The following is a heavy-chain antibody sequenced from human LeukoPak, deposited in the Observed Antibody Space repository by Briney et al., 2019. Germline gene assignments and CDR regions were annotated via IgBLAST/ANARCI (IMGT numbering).Heavy chain of an antibody. Sequence: SETLSLTCTVSGYSISSGYYWGWIRQPPGKGLEWIGSIYHSGSTYYNPSLKSRVTISVDTSKNQFSLKLSSVTAADTAVYYCARESCSSTSCYYYYYYYMVVWGKGTTVTVSS. CDR2: IYHSGST. J-gene: IGHJ6*03. CDR3: ARESCSSTSCYYYYYYYMVV. CDR1: GYSISSGYY. V-gene: IGHV4-38-2*02. D-gene: IGHD2-2*01.